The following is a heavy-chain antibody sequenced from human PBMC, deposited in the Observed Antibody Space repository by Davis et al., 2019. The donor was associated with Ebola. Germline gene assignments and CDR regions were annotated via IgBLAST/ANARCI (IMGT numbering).Heavy chain of an antibody. CDR2: IKSLRDGGTV. D-gene: IGHD3-3*01. J-gene: IGHJ4*02. CDR3: ATLVALRFPDQ. Sequence: PGGSLRLSCAASGFTFSYYGISWVRQAPGKGLEWVGRIKSLRDGGTVNYATAVKGRFIISRDDSQNTLTLQMNSLRTEDSAVYYCATLVALRFPDQWGQGTLVIVSS. CDR1: GFTFSYYG. V-gene: IGHV3-15*01.